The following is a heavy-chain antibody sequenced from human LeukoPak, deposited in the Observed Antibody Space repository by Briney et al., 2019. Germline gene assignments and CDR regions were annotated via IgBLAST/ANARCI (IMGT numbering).Heavy chain of an antibody. CDR3: ARDGSDAFDEIDL. J-gene: IGHJ4*02. V-gene: IGHV4-39*07. D-gene: IGHD3-9*01. CDR2: VYYTGST. Sequence: SETLSLTCSVSGGSMNSSSYYWAWIRRPPGKGLEWIGNVYYTGSTYYKSSPKSRVTISLDMSKNHFSLKLSSVTAADTAVYFCARDGSDAFDEIDLWGQGTLVPVSS. CDR1: GGSMNSSSYY.